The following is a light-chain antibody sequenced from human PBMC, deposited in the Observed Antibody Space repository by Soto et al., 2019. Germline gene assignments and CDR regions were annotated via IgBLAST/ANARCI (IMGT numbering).Light chain of an antibody. CDR2: DVS. V-gene: IGLV2-14*01. J-gene: IGLJ2*01. Sequence: QSVLTQPASVSGSPGQSITISCTGTSSDIGGYNYVSWYQQHPGKAPKVMIYDVSNRPSGVSNRFSGSKSGNTASLTISGLQAEDEAEYYCSSYRSSRTPVVFGGGTKLTVL. CDR1: SSDIGGYNY. CDR3: SSYRSSRTPVV.